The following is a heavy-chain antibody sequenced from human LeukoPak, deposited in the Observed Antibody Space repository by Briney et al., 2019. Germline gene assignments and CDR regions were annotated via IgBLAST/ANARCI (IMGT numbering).Heavy chain of an antibody. J-gene: IGHJ4*02. V-gene: IGHV3-33*01. Sequence: GGSLRLSCAASGFTFSSYGMHWVRQAPGKGLEWVAVIWYDGSNKYYADSVKGRFTISRDNSKNTLYLQMNSLRAEDTAVYYCARDSGYCSSTSCPGLDYWGQGTLVTVSS. CDR2: IWYDGSNK. CDR1: GFTFSSYG. D-gene: IGHD2-2*01. CDR3: ARDSGYCSSTSCPGLDY.